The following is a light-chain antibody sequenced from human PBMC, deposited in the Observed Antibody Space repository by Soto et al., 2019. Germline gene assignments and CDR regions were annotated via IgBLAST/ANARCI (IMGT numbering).Light chain of an antibody. CDR2: AAS. J-gene: IGKJ1*01. CDR1: QSISSY. CDR3: QQSYSTPPAT. V-gene: IGKV1-39*01. Sequence: DIQMTQSPSSLSASVGDRVTITCRASQSISSYLNWYQQKPGKAPKLLIYAASSLQSGAPSRFSGSGSGTDFTLTISSLQPEDFATYYCQQSYSTPPATFGQGTKVDIK.